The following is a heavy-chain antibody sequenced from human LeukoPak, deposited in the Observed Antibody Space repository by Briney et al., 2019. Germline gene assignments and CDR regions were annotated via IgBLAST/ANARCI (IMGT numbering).Heavy chain of an antibody. CDR1: GFTFSGSA. CDR2: IRSNYAT. Sequence: GGSLRLSCAGSGFTFSGSAIHWVRQASGKGLEWVGRIRSNYATTYASSMKGRFTISRDDSQNTAYLQINSLKTEDTAVYYCTRLYDGSGTYYNGDYWGQGTLVTVSS. V-gene: IGHV3-73*01. J-gene: IGHJ4*02. D-gene: IGHD3-10*01. CDR3: TRLYDGSGTYYNGDY.